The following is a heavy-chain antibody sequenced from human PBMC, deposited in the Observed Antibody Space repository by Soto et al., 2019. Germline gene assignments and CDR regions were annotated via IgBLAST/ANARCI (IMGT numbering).Heavy chain of an antibody. V-gene: IGHV3-33*01. CDR2: IWYDGSNK. CDR3: ARDRPNSGFDY. J-gene: IGHJ4*02. Sequence: QVQLVESGGGVVQPGRSLRLSCAASGFTFNSYGMHWVRQAPGKGLEWVAGIWYDGSNKYYGDSVKGRFTISRDNSKNTMYLQMNSRRAEDTAGDYCARDRPNSGFDYWGQGTLVTGSS. D-gene: IGHD7-27*01. CDR1: GFTFNSYG.